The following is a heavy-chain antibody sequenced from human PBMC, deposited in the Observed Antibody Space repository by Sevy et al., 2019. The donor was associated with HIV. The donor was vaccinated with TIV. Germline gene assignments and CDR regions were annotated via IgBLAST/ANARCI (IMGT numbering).Heavy chain of an antibody. CDR3: ARDYKSVVREVILFDP. CDR1: GFTFSTYS. V-gene: IGHV3-21*01. J-gene: IGHJ5*02. CDR2: ISSTSSYR. D-gene: IGHD3-16*02. Sequence: GGSLRLSCAASGFTFSTYSMNWVRQAPGKGLEWVSSISSTSSYRDYAYSVKGRFTISRDNAKNSLYLQMNNLRAEDTAGYYGARDYKSVVREVILFDPWGQGTLVTVSS.